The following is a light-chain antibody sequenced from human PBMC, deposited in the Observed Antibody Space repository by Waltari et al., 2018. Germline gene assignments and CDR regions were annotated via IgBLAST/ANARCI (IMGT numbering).Light chain of an antibody. V-gene: IGKV3-11*01. J-gene: IGKJ5*01. CDR3: QQRSDWPHSIT. Sequence: EILLTQSPATLSLSPGERATLSCRARQSVSSYLAWYQQKSGQAPRLLIYDASNRATAVPARFSGSGSGTDFTLTIRSLEPDDFAVYYCQQRSDWPHSITFGQGTRLEIK. CDR1: QSVSSY. CDR2: DAS.